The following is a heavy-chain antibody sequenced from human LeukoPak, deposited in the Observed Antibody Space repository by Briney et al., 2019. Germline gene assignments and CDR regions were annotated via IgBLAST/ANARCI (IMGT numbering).Heavy chain of an antibody. J-gene: IGHJ4*02. CDR3: AREGGEIRSFDY. Sequence: SETLSLTCTVSGGSISSYYWSWIRQPPGKGLEWIGYIYYSGSTNYNPSLKSRVTISVDTSKNQFSLKLSSVTAADTAVYYCAREGGEIRSFDYWGQGTLVTVSS. D-gene: IGHD3-16*01. CDR2: IYYSGST. CDR1: GGSISSYY. V-gene: IGHV4-59*12.